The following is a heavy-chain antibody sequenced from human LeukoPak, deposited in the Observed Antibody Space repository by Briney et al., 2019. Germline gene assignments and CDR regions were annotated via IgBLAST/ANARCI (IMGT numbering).Heavy chain of an antibody. Sequence: PGGSLRLSCVASGFTFSSYGMHWVRQAPGKGLEWVAVMSSDGSKQYYGDSVKGRFTISRDNSKNTLYLQMNSLRTEDTAVYYCAKEYRSSWYRFDYWGQGTLVTVSS. CDR2: MSSDGSKQ. CDR1: GFTFSSYG. V-gene: IGHV3-30*18. D-gene: IGHD6-13*01. J-gene: IGHJ4*02. CDR3: AKEYRSSWYRFDY.